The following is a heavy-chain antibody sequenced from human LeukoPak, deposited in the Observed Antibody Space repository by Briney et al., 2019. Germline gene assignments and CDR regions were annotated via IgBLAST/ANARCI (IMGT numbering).Heavy chain of an antibody. Sequence: GGSLRLSCAASEFTLCIYSMNCVPQAPGEGPEGVSFITGSSRPIYYDDSVKGRFTISRAKAKNSLYLQMNSLRADDTAVYYCAREISQHFDHWGQGTLVTVSS. CDR3: AREISQHFDH. J-gene: IGHJ4*02. CDR2: ITGSSRPI. V-gene: IGHV3-48*01. CDR1: EFTLCIYS.